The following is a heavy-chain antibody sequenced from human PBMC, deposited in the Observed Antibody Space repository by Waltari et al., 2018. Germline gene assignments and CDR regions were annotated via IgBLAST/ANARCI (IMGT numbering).Heavy chain of an antibody. CDR1: GSTFSSYA. Sequence: QVQLVESGGGVVQPGRSLRLSCAASGSTFSSYAMHWVRQAPGKGLEWVAVISYDGSNKYYADSAKGRFTISRDNSKNTLYLQMNSLRAEDTAVYYCAREGSGSFMAYWGQGTLVTVSS. CDR3: AREGSGSFMAY. J-gene: IGHJ4*02. V-gene: IGHV3-30-3*01. D-gene: IGHD3-10*01. CDR2: ISYDGSNK.